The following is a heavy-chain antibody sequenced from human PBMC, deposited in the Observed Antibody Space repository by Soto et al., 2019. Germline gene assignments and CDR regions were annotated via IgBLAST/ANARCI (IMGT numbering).Heavy chain of an antibody. CDR1: GGSISSGGYY. D-gene: IGHD5-12*01. CDR3: ASKYSGYDSYWFDP. V-gene: IGHV4-31*03. CDR2: IYYSGST. Sequence: PSETLSLTCTVSGGSISSGGYYWSWIRQHPGKGLEWIGYIYYSGSTYYNPSLKSRVTISVDTSKNQFSLKLSSVTAADTAVYYCASKYSGYDSYWFDPWGQGTLVTVSS. J-gene: IGHJ5*02.